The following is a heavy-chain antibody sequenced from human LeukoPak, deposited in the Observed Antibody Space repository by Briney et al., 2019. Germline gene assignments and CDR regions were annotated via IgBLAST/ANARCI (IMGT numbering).Heavy chain of an antibody. CDR2: IYYSGST. CDR1: GGSISSSNYY. CDR3: ARQNVATTHFDY. J-gene: IGHJ4*02. D-gene: IGHD5-24*01. Sequence: PSETLSLPCTVSGGSISSSNYYWGWIRQPPGKGLEWIGSIYYSGSTYYNPSLKSRVTISVDTSKNQFSLKLSSVTAADTAVYYCARQNVATTHFDYWGQGTLVTVSS. V-gene: IGHV4-39*01.